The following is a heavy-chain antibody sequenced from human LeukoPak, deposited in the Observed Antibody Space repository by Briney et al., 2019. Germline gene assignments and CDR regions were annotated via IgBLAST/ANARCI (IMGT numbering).Heavy chain of an antibody. J-gene: IGHJ4*02. CDR1: GYIFTSHY. D-gene: IGHD6-25*01. CDR2: IDGSRGDS. Sequence: ASVKVSCNASGYIFTSHYVHWLRQAPGQGLEWMAIIDGSRGDSRFAQKFQGRFTTTRDTSTSTVYMELRSLRSEDTALYFCARAPGPGHSSGFFDAWGQGTLVTVSS. CDR3: ARAPGPGHSSGFFDA. V-gene: IGHV1-46*01.